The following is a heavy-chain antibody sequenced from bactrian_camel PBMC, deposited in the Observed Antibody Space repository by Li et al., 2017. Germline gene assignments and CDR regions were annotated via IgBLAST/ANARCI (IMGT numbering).Heavy chain of an antibody. CDR2: INRDGTR. Sequence: HVQLVESGGGLVQPGGSLRLSCAASENILGLCEMGWYRQAPGKLRELVSKINRDGTREYGDHVKGRFAISQGNAKTTIYLQMNSLKPEDSAMYYCAARRGMCNWRFDFRYWGQGTQVTVS. J-gene: IGHJ6*01. D-gene: IGHD1*01. CDR3: AARRGMCNWRFDFRY. V-gene: IGHV3S53*01. CDR1: ENILGLCE.